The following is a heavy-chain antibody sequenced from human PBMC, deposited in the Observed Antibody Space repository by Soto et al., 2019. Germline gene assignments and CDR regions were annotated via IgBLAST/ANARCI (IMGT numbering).Heavy chain of an antibody. J-gene: IGHJ6*02. CDR2: IYYSGST. D-gene: IGHD5-12*01. Sequence: SETLSLICTVSGGSISSGGYYWSWIRQHPGKGLEWIGYIYYSGSTYYNPSLKSRVTISVDTSMNQFSLKLSSVTAADTAVYYCARHVDIDQRGMDVWGQGTTVTVSS. CDR1: GGSISSGGYY. CDR3: ARHVDIDQRGMDV. V-gene: IGHV4-31*03.